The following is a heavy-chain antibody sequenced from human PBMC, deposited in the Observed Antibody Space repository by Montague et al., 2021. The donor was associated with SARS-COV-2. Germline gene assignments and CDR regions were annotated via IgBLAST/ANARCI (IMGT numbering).Heavy chain of an antibody. D-gene: IGHD6-19*01. V-gene: IGHV4-34*01. J-gene: IGHJ4*02. CDR3: ARGSRQWLVRPPHYYYFDD. CDR2: INHSGST. Sequence: SETLSLTCAVYGGSFSGYYWSWIRQPPGKGLEWIGEINHSGSTNYNPSLRSRVTISVDTSKKQFSLKLSSVPAADTAVYYCARGSRQWLVRPPHYYYFDDWGQGTLVTVSS. CDR1: GGSFSGYY.